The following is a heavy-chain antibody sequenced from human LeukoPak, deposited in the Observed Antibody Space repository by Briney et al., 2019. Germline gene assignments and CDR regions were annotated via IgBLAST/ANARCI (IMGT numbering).Heavy chain of an antibody. D-gene: IGHD5-24*01. V-gene: IGHV3-66*01. CDR2: IYSGGST. Sequence: GGSLRLSCAASGFTVSSNYMSWVRQAPGKGLEWVSVIYSGGSTYYADSVKGRFTISRDNSKNTLYLQMNSLRAEDTAVYYCARDPEMAPGNFDYWGQGTLVTVSS. J-gene: IGHJ4*02. CDR1: GFTVSSNY. CDR3: ARDPEMAPGNFDY.